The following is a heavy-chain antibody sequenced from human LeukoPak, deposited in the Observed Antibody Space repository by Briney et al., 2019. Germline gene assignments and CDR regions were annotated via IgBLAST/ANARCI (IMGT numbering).Heavy chain of an antibody. CDR2: IYSGGST. CDR1: GFTVSSNH. CDR3: ASHSSIWYGFDY. D-gene: IGHD6-13*01. V-gene: IGHV3-53*01. J-gene: IGHJ4*02. Sequence: GGSLRLSCAASGFTVSSNHMSCVRQAPGKGLEWVSVIYSGGSTYYADSVKGRFTISRDNSKNTPYLQMNSLRAEDTAVYYCASHSSIWYGFDYWGQGTLVTVSS.